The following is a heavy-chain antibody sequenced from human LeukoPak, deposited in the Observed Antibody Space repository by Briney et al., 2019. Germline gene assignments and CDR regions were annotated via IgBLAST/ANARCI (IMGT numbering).Heavy chain of an antibody. Sequence: ASVKVSCKASGYTFTSYGISWVRQAPGQGLEWMGWISAYNGNTNYAQKLQGRVTMTTDTSTSTAYMELRGLRSDDTAVYYCAREVGSYYNNWFDPWGQGTLVTVSS. CDR2: ISAYNGNT. CDR1: GYTFTSYG. V-gene: IGHV1-18*04. CDR3: AREVGSYYNNWFDP. J-gene: IGHJ5*02. D-gene: IGHD3-10*01.